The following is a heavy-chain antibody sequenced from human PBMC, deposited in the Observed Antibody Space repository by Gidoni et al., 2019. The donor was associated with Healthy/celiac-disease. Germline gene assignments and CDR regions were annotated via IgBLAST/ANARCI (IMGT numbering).Heavy chain of an antibody. CDR2: ISSSSSYI. Sequence: EVQLVESGGGRVKPGGSLRLSCAASDFTFGGSSRNWVRQAPGKGLEWVSSISSSSSYIYYADSVKGRFTISRDNAKNSLYLQMNSLRAEDTAVYYCARAPLEITMIVVVIDAFDIWGQGTMVTVSS. J-gene: IGHJ3*02. CDR1: DFTFGGSS. CDR3: ARAPLEITMIVVVIDAFDI. D-gene: IGHD3-22*01. V-gene: IGHV3-21*01.